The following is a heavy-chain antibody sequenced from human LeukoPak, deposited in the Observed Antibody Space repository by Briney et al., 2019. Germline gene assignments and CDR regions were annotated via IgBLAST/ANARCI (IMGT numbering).Heavy chain of an antibody. CDR3: ARAVNWGLSAVGVDY. D-gene: IGHD7-27*01. Sequence: GGSLRLSCAASGFTFSNYAMHWVRQAPGKGLEWVAVISYDGSNKYYADSVKGRFPISRDNSKNTLDLQMNSLRAEDTAVYYCARAVNWGLSAVGVDYWGQGTLVTVSS. J-gene: IGHJ4*02. V-gene: IGHV3-30-3*01. CDR1: GFTFSNYA. CDR2: ISYDGSNK.